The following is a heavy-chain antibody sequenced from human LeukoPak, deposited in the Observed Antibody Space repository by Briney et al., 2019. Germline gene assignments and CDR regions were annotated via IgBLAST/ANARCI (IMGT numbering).Heavy chain of an antibody. CDR2: IKTKTDGETT. CDR3: STDLAGTPVY. J-gene: IGHJ4*02. Sequence: PGGSLRLSCTASGFTSSNAWMTWVRQVPGKGLEWVGLIKTKTDGETTDYAAPVKGRFTISRDDSKNTVFLQMNMLKTDDTAVYYCSTDLAGTPVYWGQGTLVTVSS. V-gene: IGHV3-15*01. CDR1: GFTSSNAW. D-gene: IGHD6-19*01.